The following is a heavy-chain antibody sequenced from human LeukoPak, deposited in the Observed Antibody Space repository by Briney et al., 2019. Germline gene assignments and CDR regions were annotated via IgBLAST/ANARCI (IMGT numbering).Heavy chain of an antibody. CDR2: IYYSGST. Sequence: SETLSLTCTVSGGSISSYYWSWIRQPPGKGLEWIGYIYYSGSTNYNPSLKSRVTISVDTSKNQFSLKLSSVTAADTAVYYCARSVVRGVITYYYYMDVWGKGTTVTVSS. CDR3: ARSVVRGVITYYYYMDV. D-gene: IGHD3-10*01. CDR1: GGSISSYY. V-gene: IGHV4-59*01. J-gene: IGHJ6*03.